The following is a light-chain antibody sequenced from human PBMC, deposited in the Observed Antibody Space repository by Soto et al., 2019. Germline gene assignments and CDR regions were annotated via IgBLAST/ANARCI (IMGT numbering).Light chain of an antibody. CDR3: AAWDDSLRVV. V-gene: IGLV1-44*01. CDR2: SDN. Sequence: QSVLTQPPSASGTPGPRVTISCSGSSSNIGSNTVNWYQQVPGTAPKLLIYSDNQRPSGVPDRFSGSRSGTSASLAISGLQSDDEADYYCAAWDDSLRVVFGGGTKLTVL. J-gene: IGLJ2*01. CDR1: SSNIGSNT.